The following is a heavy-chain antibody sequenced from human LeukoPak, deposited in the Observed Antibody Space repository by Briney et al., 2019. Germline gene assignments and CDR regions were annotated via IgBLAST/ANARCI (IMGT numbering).Heavy chain of an antibody. J-gene: IGHJ4*02. CDR1: GFTFINYA. CDR3: AKTYYDFWGGYRD. CDR2: ISGSGVNT. V-gene: IGHV3-23*01. D-gene: IGHD3-3*01. Sequence: VQPGASLRLSCAASGFTFINYAMSWVRQAPGKGLEWVSAISGSGVNTYYADSVKGRFTISRDNSKNTLYLQMNSLRAEDTAVYYCAKTYYDFWGGYRDWGQGTLVTVSS.